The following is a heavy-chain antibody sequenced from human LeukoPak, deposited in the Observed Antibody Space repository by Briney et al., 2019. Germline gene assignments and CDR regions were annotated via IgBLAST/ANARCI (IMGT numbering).Heavy chain of an antibody. CDR1: GFTFSTSW. Sequence: GGSLRLSCAASGFTFSTSWMNWVRQAPGKGLEWVSAISGSGGNTYYADSVKGRFTISRDNSKNTLYLQMNSLRAEDTAVYYCAKAKTMTHDAFDIWGQGTMVTVSS. CDR3: AKAKTMTHDAFDI. D-gene: IGHD3-22*01. J-gene: IGHJ3*02. CDR2: ISGSGGNT. V-gene: IGHV3-23*01.